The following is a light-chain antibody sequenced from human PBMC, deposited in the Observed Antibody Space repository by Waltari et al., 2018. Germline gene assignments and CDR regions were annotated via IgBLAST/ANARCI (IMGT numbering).Light chain of an antibody. CDR2: DAS. CDR1: QGFNRA. J-gene: IGKJ1*01. Sequence: IHLTQSPSSLAASVGDRVTITCRASQGFNRALAWYQQRAGGPPRLLIFDASKLHTGVPSRFIGSASGADFTLTISTLQPEDFATYYCQQFHDYPRTFGQGTKVEI. V-gene: IGKV1D-13*01. CDR3: QQFHDYPRT.